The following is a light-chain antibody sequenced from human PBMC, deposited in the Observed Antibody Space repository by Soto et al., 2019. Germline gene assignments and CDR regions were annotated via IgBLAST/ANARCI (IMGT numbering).Light chain of an antibody. J-gene: IGKJ2*01. V-gene: IGKV3-20*01. CDR3: LQYGSSGYT. Sequence: EIVLTQSPGTLSLSPGERATLSCRASQSVSSSYLAWYQQKPGQAPRLLIYGASSRATGIPDRFSGSGSGTDFTLTISRLEPEDFAVYYFLQYGSSGYTFGQGTKLEIK. CDR2: GAS. CDR1: QSVSSSY.